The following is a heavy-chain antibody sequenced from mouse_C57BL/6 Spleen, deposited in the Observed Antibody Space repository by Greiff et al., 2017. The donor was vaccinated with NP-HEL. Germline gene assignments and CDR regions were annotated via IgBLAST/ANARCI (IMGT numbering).Heavy chain of an antibody. J-gene: IGHJ2*01. D-gene: IGHD2-4*01. CDR1: GYTFTSYW. CDR3: ARSRDYDDYFDY. CDR2: IHPNSGST. V-gene: IGHV1-64*01. Sequence: VQLQQSGAELVKPGASVKLSCKASGYTFTSYWMHWVKQRPGQGLEWIGMIHPNSGSTNYNEKFKSKATLTVDKSSSTAYMQLSSLTSEDSAVYYCARSRDYDDYFDYWGQGTTLTVSS.